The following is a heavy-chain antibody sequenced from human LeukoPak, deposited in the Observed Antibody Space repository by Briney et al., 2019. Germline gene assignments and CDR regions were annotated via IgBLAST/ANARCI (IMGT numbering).Heavy chain of an antibody. Sequence: ASVKVSCKASGYTFTNYAVNWVRQAPGQGLEWMGWINTNTGDPMYVQGFTGRFVFSLDTSVNTAYLQISSLKAEDTAVFYCVRQYCSDSTCRYRTYFDFWGQGTLVTVSS. J-gene: IGHJ4*02. D-gene: IGHD2-15*01. CDR1: GYTFTNYA. CDR2: INTNTGDP. CDR3: VRQYCSDSTCRYRTYFDF. V-gene: IGHV7-4-1*02.